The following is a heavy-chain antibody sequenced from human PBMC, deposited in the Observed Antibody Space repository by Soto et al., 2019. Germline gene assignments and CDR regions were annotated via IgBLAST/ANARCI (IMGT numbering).Heavy chain of an antibody. CDR2: ISGSGGST. J-gene: IGHJ6*02. CDR3: AKSGLWSGYYYYGMDF. V-gene: IGHV3-23*01. CDR1: GFTFSSYA. D-gene: IGHD3-3*01. Sequence: GGSLRLSCAASGFTFSSYAMSWVRQAPGKGLEWVSAISGSGGSTYYADSVKGRFTISRDKSKNTLYLQMNSLRAEDTAVYYCAKSGLWSGYYYYGMDFWGQGTTVTVSS.